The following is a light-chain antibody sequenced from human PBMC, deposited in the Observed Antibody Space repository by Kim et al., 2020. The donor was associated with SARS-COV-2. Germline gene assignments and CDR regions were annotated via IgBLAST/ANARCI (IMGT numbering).Light chain of an antibody. CDR1: QSVSSRY. CDR2: GAS. CDR3: QEYGSSRSIT. V-gene: IGKV3-20*01. J-gene: IGKJ5*01. Sequence: PGERATLACRASQSVSSRYLAWYQQKPGQAPRLLIYGASSRATGIPDRFSGSGSGTDFTLTISRLEPEDFAVYYCQEYGSSRSITFGQGTRLEIK.